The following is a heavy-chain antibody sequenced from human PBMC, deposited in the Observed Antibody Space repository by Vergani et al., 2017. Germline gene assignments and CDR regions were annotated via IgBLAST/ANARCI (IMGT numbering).Heavy chain of an antibody. CDR3: AKSSTIFGVVTKYNWFDP. D-gene: IGHD3-3*01. CDR2: INPNSGGT. CDR1: GYTFTGYY. Sequence: QVQLVQSGAEVKKPGASVKVSCKASGYTFTGYYMHWVRQAPGQGLEWMGWINPNSGGTNYAQKFQGRVTMTRDTSISTAYMELSRLRSADTAVYYCAKSSTIFGVVTKYNWFDPWGQGTLVIVS. V-gene: IGHV1-2*02. J-gene: IGHJ5*02.